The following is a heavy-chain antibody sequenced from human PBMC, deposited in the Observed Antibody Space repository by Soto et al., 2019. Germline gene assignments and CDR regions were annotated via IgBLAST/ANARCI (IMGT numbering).Heavy chain of an antibody. V-gene: IGHV5-51*01. CDR3: ESRVRDVGEYSFAFDDFDL. CDR1: GYTFTNHW. CDR2: IYPGDSDT. D-gene: IGHD5-18*01. J-gene: IGHJ3*01. Sequence: GESLKISCKGSGYTFTNHWIGWVRQMPGKGLEWMGVIYPGDSDTRYSPSFEGQVTFSADRSISTAYLSWSSLKASDKATYYCESRVRDVGEYSFAFDDFDLWGQGKMV.